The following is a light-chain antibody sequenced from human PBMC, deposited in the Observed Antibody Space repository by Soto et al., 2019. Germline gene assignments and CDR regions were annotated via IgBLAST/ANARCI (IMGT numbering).Light chain of an antibody. CDR3: QQYGSSPTWT. Sequence: EIVLTQSPDTLSLSPGERATLSCRASQSVSSYLAWYQQKPGQAPRLLIYGASTRATGIPDRFSGSGSGTDFTLTISRLEPEDSAVYYCQQYGSSPTWTFGQGTKVDI. V-gene: IGKV3-20*01. CDR2: GAS. CDR1: QSVSSY. J-gene: IGKJ1*01.